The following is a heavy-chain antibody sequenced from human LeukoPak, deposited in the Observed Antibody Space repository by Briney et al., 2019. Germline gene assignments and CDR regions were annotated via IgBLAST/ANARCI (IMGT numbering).Heavy chain of an antibody. D-gene: IGHD2-2*02. J-gene: IGHJ4*02. CDR2: ISWNSGSI. Sequence: GGSLRLSCAASGFTFDDYAMHWVRQAPGKGLEWVSGISWNSGSIGYADSVKGRFTISRDNAKNSLYLQMNSLRAEDTALYYCAKVPLGYCSSTSCYTNYWGQGTLVTVSS. V-gene: IGHV3-9*01. CDR3: AKVPLGYCSSTSCYTNY. CDR1: GFTFDDYA.